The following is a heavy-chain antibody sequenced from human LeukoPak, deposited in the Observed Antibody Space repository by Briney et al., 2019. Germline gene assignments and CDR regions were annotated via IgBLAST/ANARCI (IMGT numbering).Heavy chain of an antibody. CDR3: AREQTTGSDQ. Sequence: SETLSLTCTVSGGPINNYFWSWIRQPAGKGLEWMGRVYSSASTSYNPSLKNRLTISLDKTKNQVSLKLTSVTAADTAMYVCAREQTTGSDQWGQGTLVTVSS. D-gene: IGHD4-17*01. CDR1: GGPINNYF. CDR2: VYSSAST. V-gene: IGHV4-4*07. J-gene: IGHJ4*02.